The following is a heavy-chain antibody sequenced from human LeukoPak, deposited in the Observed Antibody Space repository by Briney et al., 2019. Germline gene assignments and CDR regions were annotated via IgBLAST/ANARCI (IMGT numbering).Heavy chain of an antibody. V-gene: IGHV4-34*01. J-gene: IGHJ4*02. CDR1: GGSISSYY. CDR2: INHSGST. D-gene: IGHD2-15*01. Sequence: PSETLSLTCTVSGGSISSYYWSWIRQPPGKGLEWIGEINHSGSTNYNPSLKSRVTISVDTSKNQFSLKLSSVTAADTAVYYCAGRYCSGGSCYGGLWWTPFDYWGQGTLVTVSS. CDR3: AGRYCSGGSCYGGLWWTPFDY.